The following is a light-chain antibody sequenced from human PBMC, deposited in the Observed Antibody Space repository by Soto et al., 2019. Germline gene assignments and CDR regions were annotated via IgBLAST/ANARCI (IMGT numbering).Light chain of an antibody. CDR1: QSISTN. V-gene: IGKV1-39*01. CDR3: QQSYNIPTWT. Sequence: DIQMTQFPSSLSASVGNRVTITCRARQSISTNLNWYQQKPGKAPELLIYASSSLQSGVPSSLTGSGSGTDFTLTISSLQPEDSATYYCQQSYNIPTWTFGQGTKVEIK. J-gene: IGKJ1*01. CDR2: ASS.